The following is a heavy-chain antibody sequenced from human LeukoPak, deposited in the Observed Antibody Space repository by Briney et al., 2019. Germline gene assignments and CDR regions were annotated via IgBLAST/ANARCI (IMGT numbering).Heavy chain of an antibody. V-gene: IGHV3-23*01. Sequence: GGSLRLSCAASGFTFSSYVMSWVRQAPGKGLEWVSAISGSGGSTYYADSVKGRFTISRDNSKNTLYLQMNSLRAEDTAVYYCAKTTPPYYGSGINWFDPWGQGTLVTVSS. CDR3: AKTTPPYYGSGINWFDP. CDR1: GFTFSSYV. CDR2: ISGSGGST. J-gene: IGHJ5*02. D-gene: IGHD3-10*01.